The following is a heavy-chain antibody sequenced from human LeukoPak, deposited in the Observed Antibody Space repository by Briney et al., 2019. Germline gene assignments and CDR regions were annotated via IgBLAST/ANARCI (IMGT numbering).Heavy chain of an antibody. V-gene: IGHV3-43*02. CDR2: ISGHGYTT. CDR3: AKATFTAYDFDAFDI. CDR1: GFTFDDYA. D-gene: IGHD5-12*01. J-gene: IGHJ3*02. Sequence: GGSLRLSCAASGFTFDDYAMHWVRQAPGKGLEWLFLISGHGYTTYYADSVKGRFTISRDNSENSLYLQMNSLRTEDTALYYCAKATFTAYDFDAFDIWGQGTVVTVSS.